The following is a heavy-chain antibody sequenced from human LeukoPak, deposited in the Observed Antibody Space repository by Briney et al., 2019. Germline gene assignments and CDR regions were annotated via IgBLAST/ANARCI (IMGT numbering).Heavy chain of an antibody. CDR1: GFTFRDYA. CDR2: IRSKAYGGTT. Sequence: PGGSLRLSCTTSGFTFRDYAMSWVRQAPGKGLEWVGFIRSKAYGGTTEYAASVKGRFTISRDDYKSIAYLQMNSLKTEDTAVYFCTRDKITVTTGDTNAFDIWGQGTMVTVTS. CDR3: TRDKITVTTGDTNAFDI. J-gene: IGHJ3*02. D-gene: IGHD4-17*01. V-gene: IGHV3-49*04.